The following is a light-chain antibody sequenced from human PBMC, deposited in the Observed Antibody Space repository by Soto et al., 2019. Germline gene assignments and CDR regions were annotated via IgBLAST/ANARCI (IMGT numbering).Light chain of an antibody. CDR3: QQYGSSPCT. CDR1: QTVSNNY. V-gene: IGKV3-20*01. CDR2: GTS. Sequence: ETVLTQSPGSLSLSLGDRATLSCRASQTVSNNYLAWYQQKPGQAPRLLIYGTSNRATGIPDRFSGSGSGTDFTLTISRLEPEDFVIYYCQQYGSSPCTFGQGTKV. J-gene: IGKJ1*01.